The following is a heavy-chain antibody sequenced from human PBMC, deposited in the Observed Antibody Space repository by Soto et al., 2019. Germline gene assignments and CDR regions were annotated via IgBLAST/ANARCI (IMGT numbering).Heavy chain of an antibody. CDR2: VRGDNGHT. CDR3: ARDLGYCRSGTCYREGFDP. Sequence: QVQLVQSGAEVKKPGASVKVSCKASGYTFTTHGNSWVRQVPGQGLEWMGWVRGDNGHTNYAQSLQGRVTMTTDTSTNTAYMELRSLRSDDTAVYYWARDLGYCRSGTCYREGFDPWGQGTLVTVSS. D-gene: IGHD2-15*01. CDR1: GYTFTTHG. V-gene: IGHV1-18*01. J-gene: IGHJ5*02.